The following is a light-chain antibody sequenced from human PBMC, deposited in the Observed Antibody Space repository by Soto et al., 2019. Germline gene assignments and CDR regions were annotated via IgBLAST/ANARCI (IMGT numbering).Light chain of an antibody. V-gene: IGKV3-11*01. CDR2: DTS. CDR3: QQRGNWPRT. J-gene: IGKJ2*01. CDR1: QSVSSH. Sequence: EIVLTQSPVTLSFSPGERATLSCRASQSVSSHLAWYQQRPGQAPRPLIYDTSNRATGIPARFSGSGSGTELSLTISSLEPEDFAVYYCQQRGNWPRTFGQGTKLEIK.